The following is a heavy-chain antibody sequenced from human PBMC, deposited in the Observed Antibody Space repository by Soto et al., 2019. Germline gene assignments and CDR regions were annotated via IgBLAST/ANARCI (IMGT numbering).Heavy chain of an antibody. CDR2: INPNSGGT. Sequence: ASVKVSCKASGYTFTGYYMHWVRQAPGQVLEWMGWINPNSGGTNYAQKFQGWVTMTRDTSIRTAYMELSRLRSDDTAVYYCARGSRVHSSGYHYWGQGTLVTVSS. CDR1: GYTFTGYY. V-gene: IGHV1-2*04. CDR3: ARGSRVHSSGYHY. J-gene: IGHJ4*02. D-gene: IGHD6-19*01.